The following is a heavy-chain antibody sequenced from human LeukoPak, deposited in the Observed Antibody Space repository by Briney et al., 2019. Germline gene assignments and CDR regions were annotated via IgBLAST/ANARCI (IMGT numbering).Heavy chain of an antibody. CDR1: GFTFSRNT. CDR3: AREAGYYRYY. V-gene: IGHV3-21*04. D-gene: IGHD3-9*01. J-gene: IGHJ4*02. Sequence: GGSLRLSCAASGFTFSRNTMNWVRQASGKGLEWVSSISSQSNYIYYADSVKGRFTISRDNSKNTLYLQMNSLRAEDTAVYYCAREAGYYRYYWGQGTLVTVSS. CDR2: ISSQSNYI.